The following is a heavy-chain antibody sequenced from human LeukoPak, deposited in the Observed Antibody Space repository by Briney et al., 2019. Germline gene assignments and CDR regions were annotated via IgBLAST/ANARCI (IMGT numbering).Heavy chain of an antibody. V-gene: IGHV3-21*01. Sequence: PGGSLRLSCAASGFTFSSYSVNWVRQAPGKGLEWVSFISSTSTYIHYADSVKGRFTISRDNAKNSLFLQMNSLRAEDTAVYYCARDPLEGSWYFDLWGRGTLVTVSS. CDR1: GFTFSSYS. D-gene: IGHD5-24*01. CDR2: ISSTSTYI. CDR3: ARDPLEGSWYFDL. J-gene: IGHJ2*01.